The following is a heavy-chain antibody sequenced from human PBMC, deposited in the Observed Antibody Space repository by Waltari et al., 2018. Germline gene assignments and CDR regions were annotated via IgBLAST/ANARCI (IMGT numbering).Heavy chain of an antibody. D-gene: IGHD3-16*01. CDR1: GFTFSSYS. Sequence: EVQLVESGGGLVKPGGSLRLSCAASGFTFSSYSRNWVRQAPGKGLEWVSSISSSSSYIYYADSVKGRFTISRDNAKNSLYLQMNSLRAEDTAVYYCAREKPNDWGDYWGQGTLVTVSS. CDR3: AREKPNDWGDY. CDR2: ISSSSSYI. J-gene: IGHJ4*02. V-gene: IGHV3-21*01.